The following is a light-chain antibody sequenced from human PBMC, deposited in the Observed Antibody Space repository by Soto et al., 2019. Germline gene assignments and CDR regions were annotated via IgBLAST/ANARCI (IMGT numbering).Light chain of an antibody. J-gene: IGKJ5*01. Sequence: EIVLTRSPGTLSLSPGERATLSCRASQSVINNFLAWYQQKPGQAPRLLIYGASSRATGIPDRFSGSGSGTDFTLTISRLEPEDFAVYYCQQYGSSLSITFGQGTRLEIK. V-gene: IGKV3-20*01. CDR1: QSVINNF. CDR2: GAS. CDR3: QQYGSSLSIT.